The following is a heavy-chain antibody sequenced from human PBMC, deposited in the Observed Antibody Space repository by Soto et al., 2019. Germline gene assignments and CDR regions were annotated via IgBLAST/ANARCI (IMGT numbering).Heavy chain of an antibody. CDR1: GGTFSSYA. D-gene: IGHD6-19*01. CDR2: IIPIFGTA. CDR3: ARGEAYSSGWPVNNFDY. V-gene: IGHV1-69*12. Sequence: QVQLVQSGAEVKKPGSSVKVSCKASGGTFSSYAISWVRQAPGQGLEWMGGIIPIFGTANYAQKFQGRVTITADESTSTAYMELSSLGSEDTAVYYCARGEAYSSGWPVNNFDYWGQGTLVTVSS. J-gene: IGHJ4*02.